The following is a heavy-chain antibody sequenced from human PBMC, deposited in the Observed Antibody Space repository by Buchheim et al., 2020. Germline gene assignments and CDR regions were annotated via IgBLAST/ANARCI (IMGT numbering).Heavy chain of an antibody. J-gene: IGHJ5*02. V-gene: IGHV3-11*06. CDR2: ISSSSSYT. Sequence: QVQLVESGGGLVKPGGSLRLSCAASGFTFSDYYMSWIRQAPGKGLEWVSYISSSSSYTNYADSVKGRFTIFSDNAKNSLYLQMNSLRAEDTAVYYCARDKYSSSWYRQDWFDPWGQGTL. CDR1: GFTFSDYY. CDR3: ARDKYSSSWYRQDWFDP. D-gene: IGHD6-13*01.